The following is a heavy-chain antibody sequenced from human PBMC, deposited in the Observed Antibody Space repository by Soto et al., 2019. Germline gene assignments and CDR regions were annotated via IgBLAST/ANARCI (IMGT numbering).Heavy chain of an antibody. V-gene: IGHV1-69*13. CDR1: GYTFTSYG. J-gene: IGHJ5*02. Sequence: QVQLVQSGAEVKKPGASVKVSCKASGYTFTSYGISWVRQAPGQGLEWMGGIIPIFGTANYAQKFQGRVTITADESTSTAYMELSSLRSEDTAVYYCARDRQPYYDFWSGPNWFDPWGQGTLVTVSS. CDR3: ARDRQPYYDFWSGPNWFDP. D-gene: IGHD3-3*01. CDR2: IIPIFGTA.